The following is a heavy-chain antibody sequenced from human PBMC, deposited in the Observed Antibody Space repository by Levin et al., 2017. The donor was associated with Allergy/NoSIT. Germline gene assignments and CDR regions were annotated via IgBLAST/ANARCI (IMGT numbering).Heavy chain of an antibody. CDR1: GFSFSSST. Sequence: GGSLRLSCAASGFSFSSSTMHWVRQAPGKGLEWVAVISYEGSHQFYADSVKGRFTISRDNSKNTLYLHMNSLRPEDTAVYYCAREVMSKGNYGMDVWGQGTTVTVSS. CDR3: AREVMSKGNYGMDV. J-gene: IGHJ6*02. D-gene: IGHD3-16*01. V-gene: IGHV3-30*04. CDR2: ISYEGSHQ.